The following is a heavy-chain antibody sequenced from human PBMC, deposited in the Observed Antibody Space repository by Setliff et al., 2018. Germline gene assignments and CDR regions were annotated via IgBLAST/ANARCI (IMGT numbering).Heavy chain of an antibody. CDR2: IRDTGTTV. V-gene: IGHV3-48*01. CDR3: VRDDVRGYYMDV. Sequence: PGESLRLSCAASGFTFNTYLMNWVRQAPGKGLEWVSHIRDTGTTVHYADSVKGRFTISRDNAKNSLYLQMNSLRAEDTAVYYCVRDDVRGYYMDVWGKGTTVTVS. J-gene: IGHJ6*03. D-gene: IGHD3-10*02. CDR1: GFTFNTYL.